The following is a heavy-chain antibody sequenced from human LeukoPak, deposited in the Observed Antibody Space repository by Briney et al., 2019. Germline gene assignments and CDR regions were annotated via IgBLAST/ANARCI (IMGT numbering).Heavy chain of an antibody. CDR1: GYSFTTYW. CDR3: ARHQGGMDV. V-gene: IGHV5-51*01. Sequence: GESLKISCRTSGYSFTTYWVACVRQMPGKGLEWMGMISPGDFDTRYTPSFKGQVTISADKSISTVYLQWSSLKASDTAIYYCARHQGGMDVWGQGTTVTVSS. J-gene: IGHJ6*02. CDR2: ISPGDFDT.